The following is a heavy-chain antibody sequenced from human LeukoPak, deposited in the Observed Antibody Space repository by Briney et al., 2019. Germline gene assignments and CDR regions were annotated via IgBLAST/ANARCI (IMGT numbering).Heavy chain of an antibody. CDR1: GFTLSSYW. J-gene: IGHJ4*02. CDR3: ARDDSGPDY. V-gene: IGHV3-7*01. CDR2: MNKNGSEK. Sequence: GGSLRLSCAASGFTLSSYWMSWVRQAPGKGLEWVANMNKNGSEKYYVDSVKGRFTISRDKAENSLYLQMNSLRAEDTAVYYCARDDSGPDYWGQGTLVTVSS. D-gene: IGHD6-19*01.